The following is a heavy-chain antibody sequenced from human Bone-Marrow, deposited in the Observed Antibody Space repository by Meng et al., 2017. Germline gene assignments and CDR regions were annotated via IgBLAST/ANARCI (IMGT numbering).Heavy chain of an antibody. D-gene: IGHD3-10*01. Sequence: GGSLRLSCTASGFTFSRSWMHWVRQAPGQGLIWVSRINSDGTSTSNNGVFVKRRFTSSRDNAKNTLYLQMNSLRVDNTAMYYCAVSLEGHGSETFAGAPWGQGKLVTGSS. V-gene: IGHV3-74*01. CDR3: AVSLEGHGSETFAGAP. CDR1: GFTFSRSW. J-gene: IGHJ4*02. CDR2: INSDGTST.